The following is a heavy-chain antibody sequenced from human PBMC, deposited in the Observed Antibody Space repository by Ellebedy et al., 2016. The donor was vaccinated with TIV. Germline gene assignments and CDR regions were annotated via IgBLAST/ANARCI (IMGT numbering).Heavy chain of an antibody. J-gene: IGHJ5*02. V-gene: IGHV3-21*01. CDR1: GFTFSSYS. CDR2: ISSSSSYI. D-gene: IGHD6-6*01. CDR3: ARYSSSSGNDWFNP. Sequence: GESLKISXAASGFTFSSYSMNWVRQAPGKGLEWVSSISSSSSYIYYADSVKGRFTISRDNAKNSLYLQMNSLRAEDTAVYYCARYSSSSGNDWFNPWGQGTLVTVSS.